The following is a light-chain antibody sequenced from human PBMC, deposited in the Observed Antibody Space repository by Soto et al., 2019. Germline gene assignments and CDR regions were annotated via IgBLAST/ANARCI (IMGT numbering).Light chain of an antibody. J-gene: IGKJ5*01. CDR2: GAS. V-gene: IGKV3-20*01. CDR1: QSVSNNY. Sequence: IVLTQSPGTLSLSPGERVTLSCRASQSVSNNYLAWYQQKPGQAPRLLIYGASNRATGIPDRFSGSGSGTDFTLTISRLEPEDFAVYYCQQRAGSSTFGQGTRLEIK. CDR3: QQRAGSST.